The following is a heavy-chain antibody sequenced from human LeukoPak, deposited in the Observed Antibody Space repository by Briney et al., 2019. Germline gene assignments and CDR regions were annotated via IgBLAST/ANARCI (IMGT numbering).Heavy chain of an antibody. J-gene: IGHJ4*02. CDR3: ARDGLRLGELSLN. CDR2: IYHSGST. CDR1: GGSISSGGYS. Sequence: SQTLSLTCAVSGGSISSGGYSWSWIQQPPGKGLEWIGYIYHSGSTYYNPSLKSRVTISVDRSKNQFSLKLSSVTAADTAVYYCARDGLRLGELSLNWGQGTLVTVSS. D-gene: IGHD3-16*02. V-gene: IGHV4-30-2*01.